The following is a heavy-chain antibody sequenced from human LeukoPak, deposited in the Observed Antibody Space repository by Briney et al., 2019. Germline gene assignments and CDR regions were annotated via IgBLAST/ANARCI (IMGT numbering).Heavy chain of an antibody. Sequence: PSETLSLTCTVSGGSISSSSYYWGWIRQPPGKGLEWIGSIYYSGSTYYNPSLKSRVTISVDTSKNQFSLKLSSVTAADTAVYYCARPPAASHTNDWYFDLWGRGTLVTVSS. CDR3: ARPPAASHTNDWYFDL. D-gene: IGHD2-2*01. CDR2: IYYSGST. J-gene: IGHJ2*01. CDR1: GGSISSSSYY. V-gene: IGHV4-39*01.